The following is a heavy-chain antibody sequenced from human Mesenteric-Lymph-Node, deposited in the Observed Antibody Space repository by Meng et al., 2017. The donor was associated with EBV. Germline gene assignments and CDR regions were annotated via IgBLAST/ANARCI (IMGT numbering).Heavy chain of an antibody. CDR3: AKGGLMYDILTGYFDY. Sequence: LQEAGHGLVRPSETLSLLCTVSGGSVSSDSYFWSWVRQAPGKGLEWVSAISGSGGSTYYADSVKGRFTISRDNSKNTLYLQMNSLRAEDTAVYYCAKGGLMYDILTGYFDYWGQGTLVTVSS. CDR2: ISGSGGST. CDR1: GGSVSSDSYF. J-gene: IGHJ4*02. D-gene: IGHD3-9*01. V-gene: IGHV3-23*01.